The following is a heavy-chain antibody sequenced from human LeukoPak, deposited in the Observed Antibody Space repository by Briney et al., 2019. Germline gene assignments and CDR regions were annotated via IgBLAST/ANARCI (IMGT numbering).Heavy chain of an antibody. J-gene: IGHJ6*02. CDR3: ARGVESITIFGVVNPYYYYGMDV. V-gene: IGHV1-8*01. Sequence: ASVKVSCKSSGYTFTSYDINWVRQATAQGLEWMGWMNPNSGDTGYAQKFQGRVTMTRNTSISTAYMELSSLRSEDTAVYYCARGVESITIFGVVNPYYYYGMDVWGQGTTVTVSS. CDR1: GYTFTSYD. CDR2: MNPNSGDT. D-gene: IGHD3-3*01.